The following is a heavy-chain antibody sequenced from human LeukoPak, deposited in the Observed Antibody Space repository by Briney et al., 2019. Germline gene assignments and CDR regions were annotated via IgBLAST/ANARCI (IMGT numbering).Heavy chain of an antibody. V-gene: IGHV3-48*03. D-gene: IGHD1-26*01. CDR3: ARVGELDY. J-gene: IGHJ4*02. Sequence: GGSLRLSCAASGFSFSSYEMNWVRQVPGKGLEWVSYISSSGSTIYYADSVKGRFTISRDNAQNSVYLQMNSLRDEDTAVHYCARVGELDYWGQGTLVTVSS. CDR2: ISSSGSTI. CDR1: GFSFSSYE.